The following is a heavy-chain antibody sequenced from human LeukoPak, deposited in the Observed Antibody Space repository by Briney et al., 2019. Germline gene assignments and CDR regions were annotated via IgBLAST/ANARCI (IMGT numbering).Heavy chain of an antibody. V-gene: IGHV3-48*01. Sequence: AGSLRLSCEASGFPLSSYSINWVRQAPGKGLEWVSYISASGGNIYYLDSVKGRFTVSRDNARKSLFLQMNNARVEDTAFYYCVRVKGTYFDYWGQGALVTVSS. J-gene: IGHJ4*02. CDR2: ISASGGNI. D-gene: IGHD1-1*01. CDR3: VRVKGTYFDY. CDR1: GFPLSSYS.